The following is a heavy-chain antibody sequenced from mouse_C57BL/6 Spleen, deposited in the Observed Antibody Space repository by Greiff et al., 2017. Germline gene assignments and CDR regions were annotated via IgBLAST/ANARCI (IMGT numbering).Heavy chain of an antibody. V-gene: IGHV1-7*01. CDR1: GYTFTSYW. Sequence: VQLQQSGAELAKPGASVKLSCKASGYTFTSYWMHWVKQRPGQGLEWIGYINPSSGYTKYNQKFKDKATLTADKSSSTAYMQLSSLTYEDSAVYYCARYDYDRSYAMDYWGQGTSVTVSS. J-gene: IGHJ4*01. CDR2: INPSSGYT. D-gene: IGHD2-4*01. CDR3: ARYDYDRSYAMDY.